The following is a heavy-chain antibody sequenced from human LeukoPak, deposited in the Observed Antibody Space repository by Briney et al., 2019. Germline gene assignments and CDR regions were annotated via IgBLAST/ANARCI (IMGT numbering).Heavy chain of an antibody. V-gene: IGHV3-13*01. CDR1: GFTFSSYD. Sequence: GGSLRLSCAASGFTFSSYDMRWVRQATGKGLEWVSAIGTAGDTYYPGSVKGRFTISRENAKNSLYLQMNSLRAGDTAVYYCARGGGIAAAGTNWFDPWGQGTLATVSS. CDR2: IGTAGDT. J-gene: IGHJ5*02. D-gene: IGHD6-13*01. CDR3: ARGGGIAAAGTNWFDP.